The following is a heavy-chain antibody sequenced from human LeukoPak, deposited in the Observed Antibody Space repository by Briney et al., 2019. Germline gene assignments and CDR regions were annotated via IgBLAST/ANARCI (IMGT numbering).Heavy chain of an antibody. CDR3: ARDLRDYYDSSGYFFSFDY. CDR1: GYTFTSYA. J-gene: IGHJ4*02. D-gene: IGHD3-22*01. Sequence: ASVKVSCKASGYTFTSYAMNWVRRAPGQGLEWMGWINTNTGNPTYAQGFTGRFVFSLDTSVSTAYLQISSLKAEDTAVYYCARDLRDYYDSSGYFFSFDYWGQGTLVTVSS. V-gene: IGHV7-4-1*02. CDR2: INTNTGNP.